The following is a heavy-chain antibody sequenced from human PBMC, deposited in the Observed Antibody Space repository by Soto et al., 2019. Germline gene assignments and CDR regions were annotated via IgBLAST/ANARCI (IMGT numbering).Heavy chain of an antibody. D-gene: IGHD2-2*01. CDR1: GYTFTGHY. Sequence: GAPVKGSFKASGYTFTGHYMHLGRQAPGQRLGWRGRVNPNSGGTNYAQKFQGWVTMTRDTSISTAYMELSRLRSDDTAVYYCARGAPRRVVVVPAAMPGYYYYYMDVWGKGTTVTVSS. J-gene: IGHJ6*03. V-gene: IGHV1-2*04. CDR2: VNPNSGGT. CDR3: ARGAPRRVVVVPAAMPGYYYYYMDV.